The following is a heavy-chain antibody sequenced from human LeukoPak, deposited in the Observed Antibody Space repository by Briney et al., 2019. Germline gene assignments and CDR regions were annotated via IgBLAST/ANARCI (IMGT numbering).Heavy chain of an antibody. V-gene: IGHV4-39*07. Sequence: SETLSLTCTVSGDSISSSSYYWGWIRQPPGKGLEWIGSIYYSGSTYYNPSLKSRVTISVDTSKNQFSLKLSSVTAADTAVYYCVYYYDSSGYYVDYWGQGTLVTVSS. CDR3: VYYYDSSGYYVDY. CDR2: IYYSGST. D-gene: IGHD3-22*01. J-gene: IGHJ4*02. CDR1: GDSISSSSYY.